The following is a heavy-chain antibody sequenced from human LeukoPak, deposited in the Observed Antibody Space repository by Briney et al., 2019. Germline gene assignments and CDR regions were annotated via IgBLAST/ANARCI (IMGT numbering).Heavy chain of an antibody. V-gene: IGHV3-9*01. J-gene: IGHJ4*02. CDR2: ISWNSETI. CDR3: ARGTVAKLFDY. Sequence: PGGSLRLSCAVSGFTFDDYAMHWVRQVPGKGLEWVSGISWNSETIGYADSVKGRFTISRDYAKNTLYLQMNSLRAEDTAVYYCARGTVAKLFDYWGQGTLVTVSS. D-gene: IGHD4-23*01. CDR1: GFTFDDYA.